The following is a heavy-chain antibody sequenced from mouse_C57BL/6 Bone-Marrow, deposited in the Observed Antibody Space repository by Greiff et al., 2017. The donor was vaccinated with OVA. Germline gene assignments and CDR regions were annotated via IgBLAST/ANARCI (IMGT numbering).Heavy chain of an antibody. J-gene: IGHJ3*01. CDR1: GYSITSGYY. CDR2: ISYDGSN. Sequence: EVQLQESGPGLVKPSQSLSLTCSVTGYSITSGYYWNWIRQFPGNKLEWMGYISYDGSNNYNPSLKNRISITRDTSKNQFFLKLNSVTTEDTATYYCARVGDPLSAYWGQGTLVTVSA. V-gene: IGHV3-6*01. CDR3: ARVGDPLSAY. D-gene: IGHD6-5*01.